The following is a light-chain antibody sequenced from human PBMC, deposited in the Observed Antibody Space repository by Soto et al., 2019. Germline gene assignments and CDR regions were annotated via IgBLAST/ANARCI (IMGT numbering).Light chain of an antibody. J-gene: IGLJ1*01. CDR3: SSYAGSNYPYV. CDR1: SSNIGGTNY. CDR2: EVT. Sequence: QSVLTQPPSASGTPGQRVFISCSGSSSNIGGTNYAYWYQQLPGAAPKLLIYEVTKRPLGVPDRFSGSKSGNAASLTVSGLQAEDEADYYCSSYAGSNYPYVFGTGTKVTVL. V-gene: IGLV2-8*01.